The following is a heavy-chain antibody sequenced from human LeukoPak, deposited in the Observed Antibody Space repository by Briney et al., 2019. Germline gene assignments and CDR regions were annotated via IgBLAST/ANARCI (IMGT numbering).Heavy chain of an antibody. D-gene: IGHD2-15*01. CDR1: GYTLTELS. J-gene: IGHJ4*02. Sequence: SVKVFCKVSGYTLTELSMHWVRQAPGKGLEWMGGFDPEDGETIYAQKFQGRVTMTEDTSTDTAYMELSSLRSEDTAVYYCATRLYVGGQWWKYYFDYWGQGTLVTVSS. V-gene: IGHV1-24*01. CDR2: FDPEDGET. CDR3: ATRLYVGGQWWKYYFDY.